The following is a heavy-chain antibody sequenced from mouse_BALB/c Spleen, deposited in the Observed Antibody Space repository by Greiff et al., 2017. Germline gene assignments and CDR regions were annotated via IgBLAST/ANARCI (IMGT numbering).Heavy chain of an antibody. CDR1: GFSLTSYG. J-gene: IGHJ4*01. Sequence: VQLQQSGPGLVQPSQSLSITCTVSGFSLTSYGVHWVRQSPGKGLEWLGVIWSGGSTDYNAAFISRLSISKDNSKSQVFFKMNSLQADDTAIYYCARNGNYGYYNAMDYWGQGTSVTVSS. V-gene: IGHV2-4-1*01. D-gene: IGHD2-1*01. CDR3: ARNGNYGYYNAMDY. CDR2: IWSGGST.